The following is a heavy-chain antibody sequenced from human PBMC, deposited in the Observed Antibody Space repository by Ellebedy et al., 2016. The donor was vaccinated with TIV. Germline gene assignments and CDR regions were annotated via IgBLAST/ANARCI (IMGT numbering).Heavy chain of an antibody. J-gene: IGHJ2*01. Sequence: MPSETLSLTCAVYGGSFSGYYWSWIRQPPGKGLEWIGEINHSGSTNYNPSLKSRVPISVDTSKNQFSLKLSSVTAADTAVYDWARGYRGSGYFDLWGRGTLVTVSS. CDR3: ARGYRGSGYFDL. D-gene: IGHD1-14*01. CDR2: INHSGST. CDR1: GGSFSGYY. V-gene: IGHV4-34*01.